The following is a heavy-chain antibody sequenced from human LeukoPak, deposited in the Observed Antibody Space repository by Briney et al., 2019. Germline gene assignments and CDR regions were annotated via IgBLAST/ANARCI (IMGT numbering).Heavy chain of an antibody. CDR1: GFTFEDYG. Sequence: PGGSLRLSCAASGFTFEDYGMTWVRQAPGKGLEWVANINQDGSEKYYVDSVKGRFTISRDNPKNSLYLQMNSLRAEDTAVYYCARDQGFSYYFYYMDVWGKGTTVTVSS. V-gene: IGHV3-7*01. J-gene: IGHJ6*03. CDR2: INQDGSEK. CDR3: ARDQGFSYYFYYMDV. D-gene: IGHD3-3*01.